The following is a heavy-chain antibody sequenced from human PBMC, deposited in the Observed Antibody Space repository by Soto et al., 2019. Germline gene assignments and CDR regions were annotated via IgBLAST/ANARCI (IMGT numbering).Heavy chain of an antibody. J-gene: IGHJ4*02. CDR3: ARVQWFGMDGRY. Sequence: QVQLQQWGAGLLKPSETLSLTCAVYGGSFSGYYWSWIRQPPGKGLEWFGEINHSGSTIYNPSLESRVTISVDTSKNQFSLKLSSVTAADTAVYYCARVQWFGMDGRYWGQGTLVTVSS. D-gene: IGHD3-10*01. V-gene: IGHV4-34*02. CDR2: INHSGST. CDR1: GGSFSGYY.